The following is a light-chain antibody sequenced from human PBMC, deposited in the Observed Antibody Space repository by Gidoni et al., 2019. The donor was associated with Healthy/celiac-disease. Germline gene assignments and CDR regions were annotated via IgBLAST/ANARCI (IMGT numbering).Light chain of an antibody. CDR3: QQYGSSPYT. CDR2: GAS. CDR1: QSVSSSY. J-gene: IGKJ2*01. Sequence: VLTQSPGSLSLSPGERATLSCRASQSVSSSYLAWYQQKPGQAPRLLIYGASSRATGIPDRFSGSGSGTDFTLTSSRLEPEDFAVYYWQQYGSSPYTFGQGTRLEIK. V-gene: IGKV3-20*01.